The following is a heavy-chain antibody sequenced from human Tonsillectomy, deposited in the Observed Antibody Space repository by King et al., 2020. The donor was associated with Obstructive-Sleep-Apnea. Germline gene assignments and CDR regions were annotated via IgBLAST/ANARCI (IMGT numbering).Heavy chain of an antibody. CDR2: IRWDGGST. J-gene: IGHJ6*02. CDR1: GFTFDDYA. V-gene: IGHV3-43*01. D-gene: IGHD1-1*01. Sequence: VQLVESGGVVVQPGGSLRLSCAASGFTFDDYAMHWVRQPPGKGLEWVSLIRWDGGSTYYADSVKGRFTISRDNSKNSLYLQMNSLRTEDTALYYCAKPQLERRAYYYGLDVWGQGTTVTVS. CDR3: AKPQLERRAYYYGLDV.